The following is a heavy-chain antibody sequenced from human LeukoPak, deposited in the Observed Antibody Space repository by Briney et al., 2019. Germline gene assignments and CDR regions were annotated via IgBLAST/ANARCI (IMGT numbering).Heavy chain of an antibody. D-gene: IGHD5-12*01. CDR2: IYYSGST. J-gene: IGHJ4*02. CDR1: GGSISSSSYY. V-gene: IGHV4-39*01. CDR3: ARVRYTRDLYYFDY. Sequence: SETLSLTCTVSGGSISSSSYYWGWIRQPPGKGLEWIGSIYYSGSTYYNPSLKSRVTISVDTSKNQFSLKLSSVTAADTAVYYCARVRYTRDLYYFDYWGQGTLVTVSS.